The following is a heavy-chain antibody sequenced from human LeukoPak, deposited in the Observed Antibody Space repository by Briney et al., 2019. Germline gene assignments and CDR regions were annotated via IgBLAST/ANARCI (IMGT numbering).Heavy chain of an antibody. CDR2: IFQSGRT. CDR1: GGSIRGSGYY. J-gene: IGHJ4*02. Sequence: NSSETLSLTCFVSGGSIRGSGYYWGWVRQPPGKGLEWLGSIFQSGRTYYNSSLKSRVTISVDTSNDQFSLRVTSVTAADTAVYYCVCSSWAFDFWGQGTLVTVSS. V-gene: IGHV4-39*01. CDR3: VCSSWAFDF. D-gene: IGHD6-13*01.